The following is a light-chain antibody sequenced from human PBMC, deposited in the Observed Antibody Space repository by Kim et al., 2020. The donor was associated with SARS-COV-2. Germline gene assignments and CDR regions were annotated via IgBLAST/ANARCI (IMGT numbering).Light chain of an antibody. CDR2: QVS. CDR1: QSITKW. CDR3: QQYTDFSYT. Sequence: SVRERVTIPCRASQSITKWLAWYQQKPGKAPELLIYQVSFLKSGVPSRFSGSGSGTEFTLTINSLQPDDFATYYCQQYTDFSYTFGQGTKLEI. J-gene: IGKJ2*01. V-gene: IGKV1-5*03.